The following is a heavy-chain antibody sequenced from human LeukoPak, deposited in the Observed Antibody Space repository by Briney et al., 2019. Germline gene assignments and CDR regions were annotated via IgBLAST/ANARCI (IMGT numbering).Heavy chain of an antibody. Sequence: GGSLRLSCAASGFTFSSYGMSWVRQAPGKGLEWVSAISDSGGRTFYADSVKGRFTISRDNSKNTLYLQINSLRAEDTAVYYCTTELDIRPNHYWGQGTLVTVSS. CDR1: GFTFSSYG. CDR3: TTELDIRPNHY. CDR2: ISDSGGRT. J-gene: IGHJ4*02. D-gene: IGHD3-22*01. V-gene: IGHV3-23*01.